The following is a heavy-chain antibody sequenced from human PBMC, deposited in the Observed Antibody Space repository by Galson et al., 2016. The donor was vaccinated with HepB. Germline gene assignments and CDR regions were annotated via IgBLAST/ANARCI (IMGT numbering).Heavy chain of an antibody. D-gene: IGHD6-19*01. Sequence: SVKVSCKASGYRFNSYGLNWVRQAPGQGLEWMGWISAYNGNTKYAQKFTGRVTMTIETFTRTAYMELRSLRSDDTAVYYCARDQSGKASGWYGFSTNHDNGIDVWGQGTTVTVSS. CDR3: ARDQSGKASGWYGFSTNHDNGIDV. CDR1: GYRFNSYG. J-gene: IGHJ6*02. CDR2: ISAYNGNT. V-gene: IGHV1-18*01.